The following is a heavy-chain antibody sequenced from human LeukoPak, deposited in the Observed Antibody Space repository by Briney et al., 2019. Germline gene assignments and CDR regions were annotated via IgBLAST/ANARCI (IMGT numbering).Heavy chain of an antibody. J-gene: IGHJ4*02. V-gene: IGHV1-3*01. CDR2: MNAGNGNT. D-gene: IGHD3-9*01. CDR1: GYAFSEYV. CDR3: ARVTGTYFDY. Sequence: ASVKVSCKASGYAFSEYVMHWVRQAPGQRLECMGWMNAGNGNTKYSQKFQGRVTITRDTPASIAYMELSSLSYEDTAVYYCARVTGTYFDYWGQGTLVTVSS.